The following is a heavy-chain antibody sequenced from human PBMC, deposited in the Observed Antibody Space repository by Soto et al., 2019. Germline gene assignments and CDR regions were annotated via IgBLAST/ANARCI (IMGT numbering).Heavy chain of an antibody. Sequence: ASVKVSCKASGYTFTSYGISWVRQAPGQGLEWMGWISAYNGNTNYAQKLQGRVTMTTDTSTSTAYMELRSLRSDDTAVYYCARDMDSSSWYVSRYYYYYGMDVWGQGTTVTAP. CDR3: ARDMDSSSWYVSRYYYYYGMDV. V-gene: IGHV1-18*01. CDR2: ISAYNGNT. J-gene: IGHJ6*02. D-gene: IGHD6-13*01. CDR1: GYTFTSYG.